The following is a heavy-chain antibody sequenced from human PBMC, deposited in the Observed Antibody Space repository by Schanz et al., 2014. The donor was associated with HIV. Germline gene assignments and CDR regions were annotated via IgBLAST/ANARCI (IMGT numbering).Heavy chain of an antibody. CDR3: ANEEVPNDY. CDR1: GFTFSSYS. CDR2: ISISGETT. Sequence: EVQLVESGGGPVKPGGSVRLSCAASGFTFSSYSMNWVRQAPGKGLEWVSGISISGETTYYADSVKGRFTISRDNSKNTLYLQMNSLRVEDTAVYYCANEEVPNDYWGQGTLVTVSS. J-gene: IGHJ4*02. V-gene: IGHV3-23*04.